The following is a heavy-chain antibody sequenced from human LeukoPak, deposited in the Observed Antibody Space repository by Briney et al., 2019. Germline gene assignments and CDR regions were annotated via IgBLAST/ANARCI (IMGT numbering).Heavy chain of an antibody. Sequence: PGGSLGLSCEASGFTFGSHAMYWVRRAPGKGLEWVAGIFGSGGSPHYADPVKGRFTISRDNSRNTVYLQINSLRAEDTAVYYCGKTTVGYSSGQKPAWPVDYWGQGTLVTVSS. CDR2: IFGSGGSP. V-gene: IGHV3-23*01. CDR1: GFTFGSHA. J-gene: IGHJ4*02. D-gene: IGHD5-18*01. CDR3: GKTTVGYSSGQKPAWPVDY.